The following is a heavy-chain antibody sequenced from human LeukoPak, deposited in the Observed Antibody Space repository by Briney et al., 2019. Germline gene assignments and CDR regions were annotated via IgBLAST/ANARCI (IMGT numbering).Heavy chain of an antibody. J-gene: IGHJ4*02. CDR3: ARIRYDSLGYLDH. D-gene: IGHD3-22*01. V-gene: IGHV4-59*01. Sequence: PSETLSLTCTVSAGSISSYYWSWIRQSPGKGLEWIGYIYYSGSTNYNPSLMSRLTISADTSKNQFSLKLSSVTAADTAVYYCARIRYDSLGYLDHWGQGTLVTVSS. CDR1: AGSISSYY. CDR2: IYYSGST.